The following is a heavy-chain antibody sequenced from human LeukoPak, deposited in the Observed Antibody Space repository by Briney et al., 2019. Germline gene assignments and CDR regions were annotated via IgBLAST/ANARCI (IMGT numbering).Heavy chain of an antibody. CDR3: ARRMIAVAGGFDY. CDR1: GGSISSYY. D-gene: IGHD6-19*01. J-gene: IGHJ4*02. CDR2: IYYSGST. Sequence: SETLSLTCTVSGGSISSYYWSWIRQPPGKGLERIGYIYYSGSTNYNPSLKSRVTISVDTSTNQFSLKLSSVSAADTAVYYCARRMIAVAGGFDYWGQGTLVTVSS. V-gene: IGHV4-59*08.